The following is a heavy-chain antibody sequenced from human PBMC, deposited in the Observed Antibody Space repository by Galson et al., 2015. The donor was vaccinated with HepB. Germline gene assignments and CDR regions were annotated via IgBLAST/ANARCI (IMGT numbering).Heavy chain of an antibody. J-gene: IGHJ6*02. CDR2: INPSGGPT. V-gene: IGHV1-46*01. CDR3: ARGIVGATYYYYGMDV. CDR1: GYTFTSYY. Sequence: SVKVSCKASGYTFTSYYMHWVRQAPGQGLEWMGIINPSGGPTSYAQKFQGRVTMTRDTSTSTVFMELSSLRSEDTAVHYCARGIVGATYYYYGMDVWGQGTTVTVSS. D-gene: IGHD1-26*01.